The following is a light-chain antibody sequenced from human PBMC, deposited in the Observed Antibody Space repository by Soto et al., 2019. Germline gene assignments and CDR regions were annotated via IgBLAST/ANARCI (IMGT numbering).Light chain of an antibody. CDR3: QSYDSSNLYV. Sequence: NFMLTQPHSVSESPGKTVTISCTRSSGSIASNYVQWYQQRPGSAPTTVIYEDNQRPSGFPDRFSGSIDSSSNSASLTISGPKTEDEADYCCQSYDSSNLYVFGTGTKLTVL. CDR1: SGSIASNY. J-gene: IGLJ1*01. V-gene: IGLV6-57*04. CDR2: EDN.